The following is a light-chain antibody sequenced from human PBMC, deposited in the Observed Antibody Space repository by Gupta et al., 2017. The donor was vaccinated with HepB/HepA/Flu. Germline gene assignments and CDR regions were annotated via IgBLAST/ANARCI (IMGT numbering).Light chain of an antibody. V-gene: IGLV1-40*01. CDR3: QSYDSSLRGSG. CDR1: SSNIGAGYD. Sequence: QSVLTQPPSVSGAPGQRVTISCTGSSSNIGAGYDVHWYQKLPGTAPKLLIYGNSNRPSGVPDRFSGYKSGTSASRAITGLQAEDEADYYGQSYDSSLRGSGFGGGTKLTVL. J-gene: IGLJ2*01. CDR2: GNS.